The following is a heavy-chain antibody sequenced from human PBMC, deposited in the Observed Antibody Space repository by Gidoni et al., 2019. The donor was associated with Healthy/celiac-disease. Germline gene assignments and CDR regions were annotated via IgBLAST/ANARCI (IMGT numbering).Heavy chain of an antibody. D-gene: IGHD2-8*01. CDR2: INHSGST. J-gene: IGHJ4*02. CDR3: ARGYCTNGVCFGARYYFDY. V-gene: IGHV4-34*01. CDR1: GGSFSGYY. Sequence: QVPLQQWGAGLLKPSETLSLTCSVYGGSFSGYYLSWIRQPPGKGLEWIGEINHSGSTNYNPSLKSRVTISVDTSKNQFSLKLSSVTAADTDVYYCARGYCTNGVCFGARYYFDYWGQGTLVTVSS.